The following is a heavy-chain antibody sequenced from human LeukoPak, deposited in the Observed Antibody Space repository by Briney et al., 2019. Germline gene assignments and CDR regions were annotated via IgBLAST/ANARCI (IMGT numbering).Heavy chain of an antibody. CDR1: GGTFSSYA. Sequence: ASVKVSCKASGGTFSSYAISWVRQAPGQGLEWMGGIIPIFGTANYAQKFQGRVTITADESTSTAYMELSSLRSEDTAVYYCARLENDSSGYYGVAYNWFDPWGQGTLVTVSS. J-gene: IGHJ5*02. CDR3: ARLENDSSGYYGVAYNWFDP. V-gene: IGHV1-69*13. D-gene: IGHD3-22*01. CDR2: IIPIFGTA.